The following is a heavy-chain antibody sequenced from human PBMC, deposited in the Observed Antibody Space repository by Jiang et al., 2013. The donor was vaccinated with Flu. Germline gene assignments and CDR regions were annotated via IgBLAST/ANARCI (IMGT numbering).Heavy chain of an antibody. Sequence: LTCTVSGGSISSSSYYWGWIRQPPGKGLEWIGSIYYSGSTYYNPSLKSRVTISVDTSKNQFSLKLSSVTAADTAVYYCARIPLVGATYFDYWGQGTLVTVSS. CDR3: ARIPLVGATYFDY. CDR2: IYYSGST. V-gene: IGHV4-39*01. J-gene: IGHJ4*02. CDR1: GGSISSSSYY. D-gene: IGHD1-26*01.